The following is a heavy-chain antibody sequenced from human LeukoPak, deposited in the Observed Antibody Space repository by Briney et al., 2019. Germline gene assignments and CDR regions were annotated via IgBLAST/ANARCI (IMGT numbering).Heavy chain of an antibody. CDR1: GGSISSYY. CDR3: ARVGDSSGYYYFLDY. Sequence: SGTLSLTCTVSGGSISSYYWSWIRQPPGKGLEWIGYIYYSGSTNYNPSLKSRVTISVDTSKNQFSLKLSSVTAADTAVYYCARVGDSSGYYYFLDYWGQGTLVTVSS. J-gene: IGHJ4*02. D-gene: IGHD3-22*01. V-gene: IGHV4-59*01. CDR2: IYYSGST.